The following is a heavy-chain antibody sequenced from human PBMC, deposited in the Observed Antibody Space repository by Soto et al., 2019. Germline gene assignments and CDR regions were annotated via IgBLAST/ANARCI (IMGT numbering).Heavy chain of an antibody. J-gene: IGHJ3*02. D-gene: IGHD3-16*01. V-gene: IGHV1-2*04. CDR1: GYSFAGFY. CDR2: INSNSGAT. Sequence: ASVKVSCKASGYSFAGFYIHRMRQAPGQGLEWVGSINSNSGATTYAQKFQDSVAMTRDTSVSTAYMDLNRLTSDDTAIYYCAIIMTHSDSFDIWGQGTMVTVS. CDR3: AIIMTHSDSFDI.